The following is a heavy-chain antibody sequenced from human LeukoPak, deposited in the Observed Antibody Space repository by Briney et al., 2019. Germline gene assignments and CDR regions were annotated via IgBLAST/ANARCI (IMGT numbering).Heavy chain of an antibody. CDR3: ANEEYQSNDYGDYGH. CDR2: IRYDGSNK. CDR1: GLTVSSNC. J-gene: IGHJ4*02. Sequence: GGSLRLSCAASGLTVSSNCMSWVRQAPGKGLEWVAFIRYDGSNKYYAGSVKGRFTISRDNSKNTLYLQMNSLRAEDTAVYYCANEEYQSNDYGDYGHWGQGTLVTVSS. D-gene: IGHD4-17*01. V-gene: IGHV3-30*02.